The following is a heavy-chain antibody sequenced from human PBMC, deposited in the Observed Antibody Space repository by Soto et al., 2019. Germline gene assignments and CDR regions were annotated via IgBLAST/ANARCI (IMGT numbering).Heavy chain of an antibody. J-gene: IGHJ6*02. D-gene: IGHD2-2*01. CDR1: GFTVSSNY. V-gene: IGHV3-53*01. Sequence: EVQLVESGGGLIQPGGSLRLSCAASGFTVSSNYMSWVRQAPGKGLEWVSVIYSGGSTYYADSVKGRFTISRDNSKNTLYLQMNSLRAEDTAVYYCARELYCSSTSCYGMDVWGQGTTVTVSS. CDR2: IYSGGST. CDR3: ARELYCSSTSCYGMDV.